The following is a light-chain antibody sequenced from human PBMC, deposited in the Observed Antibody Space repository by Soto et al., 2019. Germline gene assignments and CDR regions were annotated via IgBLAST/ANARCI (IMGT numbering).Light chain of an antibody. J-gene: IGLJ1*01. CDR1: SSDVGSYNR. Sequence: QSALTQPPSMSGSPGQSVTISCTGTSSDVGSYNRVSWYQQPPGTAPKLMIYEVSNRPSGVPDRFSGSKSGNTASLTISGLQAEDEADYYCNSYTSSSTYVFGTGTKLTVL. CDR2: EVS. V-gene: IGLV2-18*02. CDR3: NSYTSSSTYV.